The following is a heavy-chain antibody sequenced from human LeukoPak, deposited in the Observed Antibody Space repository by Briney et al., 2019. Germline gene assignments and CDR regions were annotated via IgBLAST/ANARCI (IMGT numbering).Heavy chain of an antibody. V-gene: IGHV4-39*01. D-gene: IGHD1-26*01. CDR3: ARHEDSGSYLNY. CDR1: GGSISSSSYY. CDR2: IYYSGST. J-gene: IGHJ4*02. Sequence: SETLSLTCTVSGGSISSSSYYWGWIRQPAGKGLEWIGSIYYSGSTYYNPSLKSRVTISVDTSKNQFSLKLSSVTAADTAVYYCARHEDSGSYLNYWGQGTLVTVSS.